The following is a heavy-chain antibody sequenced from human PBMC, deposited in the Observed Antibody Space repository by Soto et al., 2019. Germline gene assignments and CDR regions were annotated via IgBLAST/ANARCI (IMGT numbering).Heavy chain of an antibody. CDR3: AKHSSGWYEGGYDP. V-gene: IGHV1-18*01. CDR2: ISAYNGNT. CDR1: GYTFTSYG. J-gene: IGHJ5*02. D-gene: IGHD6-19*01. Sequence: ASVKVSCKASGYTFTSYGISWVRQAPGQGLEWMGWISAYNGNTNYAQKLQGRVTMTTDTSTSTAYMELRSLRSDDTAVYYCAKHSSGWYEGGYDPWGQGTLVTVSS.